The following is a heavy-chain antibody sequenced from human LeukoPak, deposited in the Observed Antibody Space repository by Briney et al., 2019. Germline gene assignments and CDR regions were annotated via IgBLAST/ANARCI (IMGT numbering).Heavy chain of an antibody. CDR3: ARGPPESSNSDY. J-gene: IGHJ4*02. D-gene: IGHD6-13*01. CDR1: GYTFTSYD. CDR2: MNPNRANT. Sequence: VSVKVSCKASGYTFTSYDINWVRQATGQGLAWMGWMNPNRANTGYAQKFQGRVTMTRNTSISTAYMELSSLRSEDTAVYYCARGPPESSNSDYWGQGTLVTVSS. V-gene: IGHV1-8*01.